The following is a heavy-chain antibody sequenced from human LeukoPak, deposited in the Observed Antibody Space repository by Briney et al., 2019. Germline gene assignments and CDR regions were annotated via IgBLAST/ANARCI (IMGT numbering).Heavy chain of an antibody. D-gene: IGHD1-26*01. CDR3: ARGRSYYNAFDI. CDR2: INHSGST. Sequence: SETLSPTCAVYGGSFSGYYWSWIRQPPGKGLEWIGEINHSGSTNYNPSLKSRVTISVDTSKNQFSLKLSSVTAADTAVYYCARGRSYYNAFDIWGQGTMVTVSS. J-gene: IGHJ3*02. V-gene: IGHV4-34*01. CDR1: GGSFSGYY.